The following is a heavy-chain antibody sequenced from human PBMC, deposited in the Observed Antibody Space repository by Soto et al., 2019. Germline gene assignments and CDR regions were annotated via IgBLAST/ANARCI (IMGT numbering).Heavy chain of an antibody. D-gene: IGHD5-12*01. V-gene: IGHV1-69*08. Sequence: QVQLVQSGAEVKKPGSSVKVSCKTSGGTFSNDIITWVRQAPGQGLEWMGRIIPLLETTNYAQKFQGRVTSTADKSTGTAYMELNSLRSEATAVYYCVRDSPIGSTFSGYDGIDYWGQGTLVTVSS. CDR3: VRDSPIGSTFSGYDGIDY. J-gene: IGHJ4*02. CDR1: GGTFSNDI. CDR2: IIPLLETT.